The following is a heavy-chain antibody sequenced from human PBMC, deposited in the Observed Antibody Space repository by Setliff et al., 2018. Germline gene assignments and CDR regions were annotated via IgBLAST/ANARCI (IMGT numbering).Heavy chain of an antibody. D-gene: IGHD4-17*01. Sequence: ASVKVSCKASGYIFTRYRITWMRQSPGQGLEWMGWISTRNDDTGYAQKFKGRVTLTTDTSTNTAYMELRSLRSDDTAVYYCARRSGDRGMTTGWPDDFDYWGRGTQVTVSS. CDR3: ARRSGDRGMTTGWPDDFDY. J-gene: IGHJ4*01. V-gene: IGHV1-18*01. CDR2: ISTRNDDT. CDR1: GYIFTRYR.